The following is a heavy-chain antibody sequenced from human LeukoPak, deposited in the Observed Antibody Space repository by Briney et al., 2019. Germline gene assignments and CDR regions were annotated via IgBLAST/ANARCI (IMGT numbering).Heavy chain of an antibody. D-gene: IGHD6-19*01. CDR3: AKDSDWSAYSGWYSQVAGNNWFDP. Sequence: PGGSLRLSCAASGFTFSSYGMSWVRQAPGKGLEWVSAISGSGGSTYYADSVKGRFTISRDNSKNTLYLQMNSLRAEDTAVYYCAKDSDWSAYSGWYSQVAGNNWFDPWGQGTLVTVSS. CDR2: ISGSGGST. J-gene: IGHJ5*02. CDR1: GFTFSSYG. V-gene: IGHV3-23*01.